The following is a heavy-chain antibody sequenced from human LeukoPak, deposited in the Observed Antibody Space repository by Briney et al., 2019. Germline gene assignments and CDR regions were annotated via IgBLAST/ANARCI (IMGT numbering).Heavy chain of an antibody. CDR3: VRDHIFAFDY. CDR2: IASSSTV. Sequence: PGGSLRLSCAASEFTFTTYGMHWVRQPPGKGLEGRSYIASSSTVYYAASVKGRFTISRDNAKNSLYLQMNSLRDEDTAVYYCVRDHIFAFDYWGQGTLVTVSS. CDR1: EFTFTTYG. J-gene: IGHJ4*02. V-gene: IGHV3-48*02. D-gene: IGHD2-21*01.